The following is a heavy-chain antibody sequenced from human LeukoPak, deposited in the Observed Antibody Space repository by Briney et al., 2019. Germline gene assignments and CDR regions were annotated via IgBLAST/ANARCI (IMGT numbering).Heavy chain of an antibody. D-gene: IGHD3-10*01. CDR2: ISWNSGSI. J-gene: IGHJ6*02. V-gene: IGHV3-9*01. Sequence: PGRSLRLSCAASGFTFDDYAMHWVRQAPGKGLEWVSRISWNSGSIGYADSVKGRFTISRDNAKNSLYLQMNSLRAEDTALYYCAKDDSTKWFGKTTTYYGMDVWGQGTTVTVSS. CDR1: GFTFDDYA. CDR3: AKDDSTKWFGKTTTYYGMDV.